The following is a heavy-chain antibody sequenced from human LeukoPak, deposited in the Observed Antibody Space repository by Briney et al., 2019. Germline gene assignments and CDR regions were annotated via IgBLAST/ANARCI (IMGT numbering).Heavy chain of an antibody. Sequence: GGSLRLSCAASEFTFSSYWMGWARQAPGKGLEWVANIKQDGGEKYYLDSVKGRFTVSRDNAKNSLYLQMSSLRAEDTAVYYCARVGARQILEYWGQGTLVTVSS. D-gene: IGHD4-17*01. CDR1: EFTFSSYW. J-gene: IGHJ4*02. V-gene: IGHV3-7*01. CDR3: ARVGARQILEY. CDR2: IKQDGGEK.